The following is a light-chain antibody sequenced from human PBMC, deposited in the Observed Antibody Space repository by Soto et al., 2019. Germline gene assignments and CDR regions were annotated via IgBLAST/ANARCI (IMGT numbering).Light chain of an antibody. CDR3: QQYSSSPS. V-gene: IGKV3-15*01. CDR2: GAS. J-gene: IGKJ5*01. CDR1: QSVSTK. Sequence: EIVMTKSSTTLSVSLGERATLSCRASQSVSTKLAWYQQKPGQVPSLLIYGASTRASGIPARFSGSGSGTEFTLTIGSLQSEDFAVYYCQQYSSSPSFGQGTRLEIK.